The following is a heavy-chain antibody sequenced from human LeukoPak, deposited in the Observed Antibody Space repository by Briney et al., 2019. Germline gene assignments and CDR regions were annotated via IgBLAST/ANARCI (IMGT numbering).Heavy chain of an antibody. V-gene: IGHV4-61*02. CDR1: GGSISSGSYY. CDR3: ARDAPFRWFDP. J-gene: IGHJ5*02. Sequence: SETLSLTCTVSGGSISSGSYYWSWIRKPAGKGLEWIGRIYTSGSTNYNPSLKSRVTISVDTSKNQFSLKLSSVTAADTAVYYCARDAPFRWFDPWGQGTLVTVSS. CDR2: IYTSGST.